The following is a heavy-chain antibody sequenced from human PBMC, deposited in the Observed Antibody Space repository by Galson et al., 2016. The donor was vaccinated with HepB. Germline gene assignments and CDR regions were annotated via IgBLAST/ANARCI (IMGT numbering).Heavy chain of an antibody. CDR2: ISPYNGNP. CDR1: GYTFTNYG. J-gene: IGHJ4*02. V-gene: IGHV1-18*01. D-gene: IGHD6-6*01. CDR3: ARVIIAIAARRTRGTMPFDY. Sequence: SVKVSCKASGYTFTNYGISWVRQAPGQGLEWMGWISPYNGNPNFAQKLKSRATMTTDTSTTTAYMELRSLRSDETAVYYCARVIIAIAARRTRGTMPFDYWGQGTLVTVSS.